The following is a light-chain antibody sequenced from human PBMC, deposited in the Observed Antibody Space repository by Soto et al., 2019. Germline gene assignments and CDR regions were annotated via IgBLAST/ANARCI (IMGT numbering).Light chain of an antibody. J-gene: IGKJ1*01. CDR1: QSISTW. CDR2: KAS. Sequence: DIQMTQSPSTLSASVGDRVTITCRASQSISTWLAWYQQKPGKAPKLLIYKASSLESGVPSRFSGSGSGTEFTLTISSLQPDDFATYYCLQYNSYSMFGQGTKVEIK. V-gene: IGKV1-5*03. CDR3: LQYNSYSM.